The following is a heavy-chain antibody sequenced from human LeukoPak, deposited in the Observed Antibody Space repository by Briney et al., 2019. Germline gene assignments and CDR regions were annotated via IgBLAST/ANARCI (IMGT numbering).Heavy chain of an antibody. D-gene: IGHD3-3*01. Sequence: GGSLRLSCAASGFTFSSYWMSWVRQAPGKGLEWVANIQQDGSEKFYVDSVKGRFTISRDNAKNSLYLQMNSLRAEDTAVYYCARDRYYDFWSATIYRGAFDIWGQGTMVTVSS. CDR1: GFTFSSYW. CDR2: IQQDGSEK. V-gene: IGHV3-7*01. CDR3: ARDRYYDFWSATIYRGAFDI. J-gene: IGHJ3*02.